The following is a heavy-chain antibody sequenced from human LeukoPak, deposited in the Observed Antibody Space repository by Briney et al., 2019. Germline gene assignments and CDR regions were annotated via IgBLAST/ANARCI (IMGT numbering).Heavy chain of an antibody. J-gene: IGHJ5*02. V-gene: IGHV4-38-2*02. CDR2: VYHSGKV. Sequence: NPSETLSLTCTVSAYSISSGYYWGWIRQPPGKGLEWIGSVYHSGKVYYNPSLKSRVTISVDTSKNQFSLKLSSVTAADTAVYFCARDRISVSDPPNWFDPWGQGTLVIVSS. CDR1: AYSISSGYY. CDR3: ARDRISVSDPPNWFDP. D-gene: IGHD6-19*01.